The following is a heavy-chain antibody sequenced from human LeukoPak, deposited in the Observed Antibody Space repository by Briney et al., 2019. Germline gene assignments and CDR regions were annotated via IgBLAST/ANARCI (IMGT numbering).Heavy chain of an antibody. J-gene: IGHJ2*01. Sequence: GGSLRLSCTASGFTFSYYAMSWVRQPPGKGLEWVSSISGSGANTYFADSVKGRFTISRDNSKNTLYVQMNSLRAGGTAVYYCTRHWQPDLWGRGTLVTVSS. CDR3: TRHWQPDL. V-gene: IGHV3-23*01. D-gene: IGHD6-13*01. CDR1: GFTFSYYA. CDR2: ISGSGANT.